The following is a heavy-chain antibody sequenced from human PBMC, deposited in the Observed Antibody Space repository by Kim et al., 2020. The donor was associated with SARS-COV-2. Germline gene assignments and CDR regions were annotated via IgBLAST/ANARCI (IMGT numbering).Heavy chain of an antibody. V-gene: IGHV3-9*01. CDR2: ISWNSGSI. D-gene: IGHD3-22*01. CDR1: GFTFDDYA. Sequence: GGSLRLSCAASGFTFDDYAMHWVRQAPGKGLEWVSGISWNSGSIGYADSVKGRFTISRDNAKNSLYLQMNSLRAEDTALYYCAKENEITMIVVADEWYAFDIWGQGTMVTVSS. CDR3: AKENEITMIVVADEWYAFDI. J-gene: IGHJ3*02.